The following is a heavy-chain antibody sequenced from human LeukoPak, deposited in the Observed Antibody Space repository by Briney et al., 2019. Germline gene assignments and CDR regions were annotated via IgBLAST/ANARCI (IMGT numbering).Heavy chain of an antibody. Sequence: GGSLRLSCAASGSTFSSYAMSWVRQAPGKGLEWVSAISGSGGSTYYADSVKGRFTISRDNSKNTLYLQMNSLRAEDTAVYYCAKDLPNSSGWHFVGMDVWGQGTTVTVSS. CDR3: AKDLPNSSGWHFVGMDV. CDR2: ISGSGGST. D-gene: IGHD6-19*01. V-gene: IGHV3-23*01. CDR1: GSTFSSYA. J-gene: IGHJ6*02.